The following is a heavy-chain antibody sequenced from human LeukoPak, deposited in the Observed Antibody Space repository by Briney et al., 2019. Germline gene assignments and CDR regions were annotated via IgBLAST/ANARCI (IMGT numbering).Heavy chain of an antibody. CDR3: ATPMTILTFGAFDI. J-gene: IGHJ3*02. Sequence: SETLSLTCTVSGGSISRNSYYWDWIRQPPGKGLEWIGTISHSATTNYNPSLKSRITISVDTSKNHFSLNLTSVTAADTAVYYCATPMTILTFGAFDIWGQGTVVTVSS. CDR1: GGSISRNSYY. D-gene: IGHD3-10*01. CDR2: ISHSATT. V-gene: IGHV4-39*02.